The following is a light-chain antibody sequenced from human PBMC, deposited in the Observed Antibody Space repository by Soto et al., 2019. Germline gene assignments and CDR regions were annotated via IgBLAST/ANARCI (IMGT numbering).Light chain of an antibody. V-gene: IGKV1-27*01. CDR3: QKNNSAPLT. CDR1: RPNSKC. CDR2: AAS. Sequence: IQMTQSPSSLSAPVGDRVTITCRASRPNSKCLAWYQQIPGKIPNLLTYAASTLCXGXXSRFSASRSGRELTLTMTSLQPEDVVAYYCQKNNSAPLTFRGWP. J-gene: IGKJ4*01.